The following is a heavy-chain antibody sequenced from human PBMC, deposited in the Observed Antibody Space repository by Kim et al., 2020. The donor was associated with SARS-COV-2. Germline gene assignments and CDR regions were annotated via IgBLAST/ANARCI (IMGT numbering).Heavy chain of an antibody. Sequence: GESLQISCKGSGYSFTSYWIGWVRQMPGKGLEWMGIIYPGDSDTRYSPSFQGQVTISADKSISTAYLQWSSLKASDTAMYYCARLYGHTAMVSDFDYWGQGTLVTVSS. V-gene: IGHV5-51*01. D-gene: IGHD5-18*01. CDR1: GYSFTSYW. J-gene: IGHJ4*02. CDR2: IYPGDSDT. CDR3: ARLYGHTAMVSDFDY.